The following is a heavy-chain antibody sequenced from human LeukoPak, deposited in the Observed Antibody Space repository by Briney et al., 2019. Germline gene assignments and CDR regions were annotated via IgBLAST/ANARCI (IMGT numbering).Heavy chain of an antibody. D-gene: IGHD2-15*01. CDR2: IYHSGST. J-gene: IGHJ4*02. CDR3: ARDHCSGGSCYSYDY. CDR1: GGSISSYY. V-gene: IGHV4-38-2*02. Sequence: SETLSLTCTVSGGSISSYYWSWIRQPPGKGLEWIGSIYHSGSTYYNPSLKSRVTISVDTSKNQFSLKLSSVTAADTAVYYCARDHCSGGSCYSYDYWGQRTLVTVSS.